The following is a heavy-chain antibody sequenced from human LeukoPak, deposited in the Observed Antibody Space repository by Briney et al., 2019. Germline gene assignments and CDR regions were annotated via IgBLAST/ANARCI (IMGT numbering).Heavy chain of an antibody. D-gene: IGHD3-22*01. CDR2: INSDGSST. V-gene: IGHV3-74*01. J-gene: IGHJ3*02. CDR1: GFTFSSYW. CDR3: ARPINPYYYDSSGLDAFDI. Sequence: TGGSLRPSCAASGFTFSSYWMHWVRQAPGKGLVWVSRINSDGSSTSYADSVKGRFTISRDNAKNTLYLQMNSLRAEDTAVYYCARPINPYYYDSSGLDAFDIWGQGTMVTVSS.